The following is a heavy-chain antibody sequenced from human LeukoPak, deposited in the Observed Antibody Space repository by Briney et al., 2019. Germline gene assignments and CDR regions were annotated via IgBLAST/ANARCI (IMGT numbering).Heavy chain of an antibody. J-gene: IGHJ4*02. CDR2: ISSSSSYI. D-gene: IGHD3-10*01. V-gene: IGHV3-21*04. CDR1: GFTFSSYA. CDR3: AREFILWFGELSQPFDY. Sequence: GGSLRLSCAASGFTFSSYAMSWVRQAPGKGLEWVSSISSSSSYIYYADSVKGRFTISRDNAKNSLYLQMNSLRAEDTAVYYCAREFILWFGELSQPFDYWGQGTLVTVSS.